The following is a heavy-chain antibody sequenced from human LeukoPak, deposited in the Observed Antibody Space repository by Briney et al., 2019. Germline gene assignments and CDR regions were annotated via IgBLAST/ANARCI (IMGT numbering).Heavy chain of an antibody. Sequence: GGSLRLSCAASGFTVSSNYMSWVRQAPGKGLEWVSVIYSGGSTYYADSVKGRFTISRDNSKNTLYLQMSSLRAEDTALYYCAKGQILLYNWFDPWGQGTLVTVSS. V-gene: IGHV3-53*01. D-gene: IGHD3-10*01. CDR3: AKGQILLYNWFDP. J-gene: IGHJ5*02. CDR2: IYSGGST. CDR1: GFTVSSNY.